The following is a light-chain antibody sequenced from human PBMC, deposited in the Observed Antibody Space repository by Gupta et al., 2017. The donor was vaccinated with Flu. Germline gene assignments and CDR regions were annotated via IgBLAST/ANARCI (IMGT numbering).Light chain of an antibody. J-gene: IGLJ1*01. V-gene: IGLV2-14*01. CDR2: EVS. Sequence: QSALTQPASVSGSPGPSITISCTGTSSDVGGYNYVSWYQQHPGKAPNLMIYEVSNRPSGVSNRFSGSKSGTTASLTISGLQAEDEADYYCSSYTSSSTLYVFGTGTKVTVL. CDR1: SSDVGGYNY. CDR3: SSYTSSSTLYV.